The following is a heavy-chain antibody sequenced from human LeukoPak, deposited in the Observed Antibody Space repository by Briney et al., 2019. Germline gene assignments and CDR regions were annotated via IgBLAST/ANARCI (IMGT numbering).Heavy chain of an antibody. CDR1: GFTFGDNA. CDR2: IRSKAYGGTT. J-gene: IGHJ4*02. D-gene: IGHD5-24*01. CDR3: TTRWLQFDY. V-gene: IGHV3-49*04. Sequence: GGSLRLSCTASGFTFGDNAMSWVRQAPGKGLEWVGFIRSKAYGGTTEYAASVKGRFTISRDDSKSIAYLQMNSLKTEDTAVYYCTTRWLQFDYWGQGTLVTVSS.